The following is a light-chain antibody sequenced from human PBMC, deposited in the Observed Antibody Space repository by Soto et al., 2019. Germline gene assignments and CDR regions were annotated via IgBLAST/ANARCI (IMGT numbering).Light chain of an antibody. CDR3: SSYTSLSTVI. V-gene: IGLV2-14*01. Sequence: QSALTQPASVSGSPGQSITISCTGTSSDVGNYNYVSWYQQHPGKAPKLRINDVSNRPSGVSNRFSGSKSGNTASLTISGLQAEDEADYYCSSYTSLSTVIFGGGTKLTVL. CDR1: SSDVGNYNY. CDR2: DVS. J-gene: IGLJ2*01.